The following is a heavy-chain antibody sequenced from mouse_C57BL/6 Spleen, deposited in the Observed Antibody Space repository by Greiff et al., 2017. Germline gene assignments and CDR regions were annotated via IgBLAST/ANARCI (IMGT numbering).Heavy chain of an antibody. Sequence: EVKVEESEGGLVQPGSSMKLSCTASGFTFSDYYMAWVRQVPEKGLEWVANINYDGSSTYYLDSLKSRFIISRDNAKNILYLQMSSLKSEDTATYYCARVAYYGSSYGYFDVWGTGTTVTVSS. CDR2: INYDGSST. CDR3: ARVAYYGSSYGYFDV. J-gene: IGHJ1*03. V-gene: IGHV5-16*01. D-gene: IGHD1-1*01. CDR1: GFTFSDYY.